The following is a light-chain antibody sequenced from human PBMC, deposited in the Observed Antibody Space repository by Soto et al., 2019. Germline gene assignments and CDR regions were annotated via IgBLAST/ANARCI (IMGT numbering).Light chain of an antibody. J-gene: IGLJ2*01. CDR1: SSDVGGYNY. CDR2: EVS. Sequence: QSALTQPPSASGSPGQSVTISCTGTSSDVGGYNYVSWYQQHPGKAPKFMIYEVSKRPSGVPDRFSGAKSGNKASLTVSGLQAEDEADYYCSSYAGGNNLVFGGGTKLTVL. CDR3: SSYAGGNNLV. V-gene: IGLV2-8*01.